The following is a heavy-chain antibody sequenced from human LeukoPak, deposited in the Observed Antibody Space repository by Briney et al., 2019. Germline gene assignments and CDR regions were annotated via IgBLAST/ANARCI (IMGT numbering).Heavy chain of an antibody. Sequence: PSETLSLTCTVSGGSISSSSYYWGWIRQPPGKGLEWIGSICYSGSTYYNPSLKSRVTISVDTSKNQFSLKLSSVTAADTAVYYCARERDYDFWSGYYLDYWGQGTLVTVSS. D-gene: IGHD3-3*01. CDR1: GGSISSSSYY. CDR2: ICYSGST. J-gene: IGHJ4*02. V-gene: IGHV4-39*07. CDR3: ARERDYDFWSGYYLDY.